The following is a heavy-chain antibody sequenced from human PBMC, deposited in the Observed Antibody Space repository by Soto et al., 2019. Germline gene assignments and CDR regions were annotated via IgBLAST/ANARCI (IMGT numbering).Heavy chain of an antibody. CDR2: IDWDDDK. Sequence: SGPTLVNPTQTLTLTCTFSGFSLSTSGMCVSWIRQPPGKALEWLALIDWDDDKYYSTSLKTRLTISKDTSKNQVVLTMTNVDPVDTATYYCARMVRGEYYYYYGMDVWGQGTTVTVS. V-gene: IGHV2-70*01. J-gene: IGHJ6*02. CDR1: GFSLSTSGMC. D-gene: IGHD3-10*01. CDR3: ARMVRGEYYYYYGMDV.